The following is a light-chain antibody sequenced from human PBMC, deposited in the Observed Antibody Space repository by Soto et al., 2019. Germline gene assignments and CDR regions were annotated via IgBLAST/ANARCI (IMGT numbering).Light chain of an antibody. CDR1: QAIRDW. J-gene: IGKJ5*01. V-gene: IGKV1-5*03. Sequence: DVQLIQSPSTLSASIGDSFTITCRVSQAIRDWVAWYQQKPGKAPKPLIYKASSLESGVPSRYSGSRSGPDFTLTINSLQADDFATYYCQQHNSFSITIGQGTRLEI. CDR3: QQHNSFSIT. CDR2: KAS.